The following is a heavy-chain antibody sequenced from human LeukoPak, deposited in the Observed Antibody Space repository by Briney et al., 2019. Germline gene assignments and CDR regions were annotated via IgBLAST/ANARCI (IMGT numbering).Heavy chain of an antibody. D-gene: IGHD6-13*01. Sequence: PGGSLRLSCAASGFTFSSYWMSWVRQAPGKGLEWVANIKQDGSEKYYVDSVKGRFTISRDNAKNSLYLQMNSLRAEDTAVCYCARDIAAAGYNWFDPWGQGTLVTVSS. CDR2: IKQDGSEK. V-gene: IGHV3-7*01. CDR3: ARDIAAAGYNWFDP. CDR1: GFTFSSYW. J-gene: IGHJ5*02.